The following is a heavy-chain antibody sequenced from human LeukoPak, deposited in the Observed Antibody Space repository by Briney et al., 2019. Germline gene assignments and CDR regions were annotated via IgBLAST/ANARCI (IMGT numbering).Heavy chain of an antibody. CDR1: GFTFSSYG. D-gene: IGHD3-3*01. Sequence: PGRSLRLSCAASGFTFSSYGMHWVRQAPGKGLEWVAVIWYDGSNKYYADSVKGRFTISRDNSKNTLYLQMSSLRTEDTAMYYCAGSYDFWSAHPIDCWGQGTLVTVSS. J-gene: IGHJ4*02. CDR3: AGSYDFWSAHPIDC. V-gene: IGHV3-33*01. CDR2: IWYDGSNK.